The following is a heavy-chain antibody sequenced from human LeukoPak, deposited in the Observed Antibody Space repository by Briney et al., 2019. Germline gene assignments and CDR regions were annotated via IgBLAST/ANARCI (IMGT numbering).Heavy chain of an antibody. CDR3: AKDGGIVVVPAPIDY. V-gene: IGHV3-30*02. CDR1: GFTFSSYG. CDR2: IRYDGSNK. Sequence: PGGSLRLSCAASGFTFSSYGMHWVRQAPGKGLEWVAFIRYDGSNKYYADSVKGRFTISRDNSKNTLWLQTNSLRAEDTAVYYCAKDGGIVVVPAPIDYWGQGTLVTVST. D-gene: IGHD2-2*01. J-gene: IGHJ4*02.